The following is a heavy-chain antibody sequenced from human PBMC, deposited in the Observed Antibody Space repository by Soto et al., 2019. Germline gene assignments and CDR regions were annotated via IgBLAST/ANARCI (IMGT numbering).Heavy chain of an antibody. CDR1: GFTFSSYA. J-gene: IGHJ4*02. V-gene: IGHV3-23*01. Sequence: EVQLLESGGGSVQPGGSLRLSCAASGFTFSSYAMHWVRRPPGEGLEWVSSISGSGGTAYYAASLKGRFSISRDSLGNTLYLKMNSLRAVDTAVDYCAEGRGQNWSFDYWGQGTLVTVSP. D-gene: IGHD1-1*01. CDR2: ISGSGGTA. CDR3: AEGRGQNWSFDY.